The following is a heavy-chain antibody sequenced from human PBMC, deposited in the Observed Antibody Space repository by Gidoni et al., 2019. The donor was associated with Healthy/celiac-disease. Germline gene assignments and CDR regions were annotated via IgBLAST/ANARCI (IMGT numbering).Heavy chain of an antibody. Sequence: QVQLVESGGGVVQPGRSLRLSCAASGFTFSSYGMHWVRQAPGKGLEWVAVISYDGSNKYYADSVKGRFTISRDNSKNTLYLQMNSLRAEDTAVYYCVQQWLGYGFDYWGQGTLVTVSS. D-gene: IGHD6-19*01. J-gene: IGHJ4*02. CDR1: GFTFSSYG. CDR3: VQQWLGYGFDY. V-gene: IGHV3-30*03. CDR2: ISYDGSNK.